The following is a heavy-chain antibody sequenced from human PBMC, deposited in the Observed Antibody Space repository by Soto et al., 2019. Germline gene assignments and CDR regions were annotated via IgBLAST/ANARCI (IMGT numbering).Heavy chain of an antibody. J-gene: IGHJ6*02. CDR3: ARDFAEPSTNTRDFYSFGV. D-gene: IGHD2-8*01. CDR1: GYTFINYA. Sequence: QLVQSGAGVKSPGASVTLSCKGSGYTFINYAIHWVRQAPGRGLEWMGWINVGNSGTQYSQKFQGRVSITKDTSASTVYMELRSLRSDETAVYYCARDFAEPSTNTRDFYSFGVWGQGTTVTVSS. CDR2: INVGNSGT. V-gene: IGHV1-3*01.